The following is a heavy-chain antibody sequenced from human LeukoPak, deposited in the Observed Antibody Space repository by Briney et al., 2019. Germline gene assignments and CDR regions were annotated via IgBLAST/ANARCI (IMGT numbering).Heavy chain of an antibody. J-gene: IGHJ4*02. D-gene: IGHD3-22*01. CDR3: ARDGRYYDSSPEGY. Sequence: GASAKVSCKASGYTFTSYGISWVRQAPGQGLEWMGWISAYNGNTNYAQKLQGRVTMTTDTSTSTAYMELRSLRSDDTAVYYCARDGRYYDSSPEGYWGQGTLVTVSS. CDR2: ISAYNGNT. CDR1: GYTFTSYG. V-gene: IGHV1-18*01.